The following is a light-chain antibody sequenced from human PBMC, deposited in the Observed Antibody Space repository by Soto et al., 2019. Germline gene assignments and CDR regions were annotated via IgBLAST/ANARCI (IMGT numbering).Light chain of an antibody. J-gene: IGLJ1*01. Sequence: YELTQPPSVSVAPGQTATITCGANNIGSKTVHWYQQRPGQAPVLVVNDDSDRPSGIPDRFSGSNSGNTATLTISRVEAGDEADYYCQVWDGSRDQYVFGTGTKVTVL. CDR3: QVWDGSRDQYV. V-gene: IGLV3-21*02. CDR1: NIGSKT. CDR2: DDS.